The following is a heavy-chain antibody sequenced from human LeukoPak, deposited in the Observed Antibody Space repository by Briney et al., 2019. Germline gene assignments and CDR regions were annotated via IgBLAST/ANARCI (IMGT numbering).Heavy chain of an antibody. J-gene: IGHJ4*02. CDR3: AKGPAAGIPYYFDY. CDR2: ITGRGDYI. V-gene: IGHV3-23*01. CDR1: GFTFSSYA. D-gene: IGHD6-13*01. Sequence: GGSLRLSCAASGFTFSSYAMNWVRQAPGKGLEWVSTITGRGDYIYYADSVKGRFTISGDNSMNTLYLQMDSLRAEDTAIYSCAKGPAAGIPYYFDYWGQGALVTVSS.